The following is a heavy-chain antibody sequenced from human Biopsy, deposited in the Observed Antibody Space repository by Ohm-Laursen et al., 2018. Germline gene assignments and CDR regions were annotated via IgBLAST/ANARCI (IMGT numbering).Heavy chain of an antibody. J-gene: IGHJ4*02. D-gene: IGHD3-3*01. CDR2: INHSGST. CDR1: GGSFSGTY. Sequence: SQTLSLTCAVSGGSFSGTYWSWIRQTPGKGLEWIGEINHSGSTKYSPSFESRVTISVDTSKNQFSLNLFSVTAADAARYFCARGEYYAYWSGARKLNYFDYWGQGTLVIVSS. CDR3: ARGEYYAYWSGARKLNYFDY. V-gene: IGHV4-34*01.